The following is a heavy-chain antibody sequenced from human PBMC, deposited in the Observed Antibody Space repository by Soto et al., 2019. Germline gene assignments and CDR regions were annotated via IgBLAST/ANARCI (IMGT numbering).Heavy chain of an antibody. Sequence: QVQLVESGGGVVQPGRSLRLSCAASGFTFSSYAMHWVRQAPGKGLEWVAVMSYDGTNKYYADSVKGRFIISRDNSKNTLYLQMNSLRTDDTAVYSCARVSSSGWSLPFDYWGQGTLVLVSS. D-gene: IGHD6-19*01. V-gene: IGHV3-30*03. CDR2: MSYDGTNK. CDR3: ARVSSSGWSLPFDY. CDR1: GFTFSSYA. J-gene: IGHJ4*02.